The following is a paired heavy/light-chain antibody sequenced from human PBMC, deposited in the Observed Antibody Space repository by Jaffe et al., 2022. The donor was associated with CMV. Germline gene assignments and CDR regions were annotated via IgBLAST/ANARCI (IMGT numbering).Light chain of an antibody. J-gene: IGKJ3*01. Sequence: EIVLTQSPGTLSLSPGERATLSCRASQSVSSSYLAWYQKKPGQAPRLFIYGASSRATGIPDRFSGSGSGTDFTLTISRLEPEDFAVYYCQQYGTSPFTFGPGTKVDIK. CDR3: QQYGTSPFT. V-gene: IGKV3-20*01. CDR2: GAS. CDR1: QSVSSSY.
Heavy chain of an antibody. J-gene: IGHJ4*02. V-gene: IGHV4-59*08. CDR1: GGSISRYY. CDR3: ARGWGWGPIAARPPSLFEY. CDR2: MYYSGST. D-gene: IGHD6-6*01. Sequence: QVQLQESGPGLLKPSETLSLTCTVSGGSISRYYWSWIRQPPGKGLEWIGYMYYSGSTNYNPSLKSRVTISVDTSKNQFSLKLTSVTAADTAVYYCARGWGWGPIAARPPSLFEYWGQGTLVTVSS.